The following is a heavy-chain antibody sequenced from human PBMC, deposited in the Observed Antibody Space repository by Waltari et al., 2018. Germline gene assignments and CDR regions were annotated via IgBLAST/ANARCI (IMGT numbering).Heavy chain of an antibody. CDR2: ISAYNGNT. CDR3: ARDGYCSGGSCYSYYYYYGMDV. D-gene: IGHD2-15*01. V-gene: IGHV1-18*01. CDR1: GYTFTSSG. Sequence: QVQLVQSGAEVKKPGASVKVSCKASGYTFTSSGISWVRQAPGQGLEWMGWISAYNGNTNYAQKLQGRVTMTTDTSTSTAYMELRSLRSDDTAVYYCARDGYCSGGSCYSYYYYYGMDVWGQGTTVTVSS. J-gene: IGHJ6*02.